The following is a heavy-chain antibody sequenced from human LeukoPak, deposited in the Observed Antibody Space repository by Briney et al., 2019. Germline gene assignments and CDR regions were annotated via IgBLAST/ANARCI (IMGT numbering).Heavy chain of an antibody. Sequence: RGSLRLSCAASGFTFSNYALHWVRQAPGKGLEYVSAISSNGDATFYANSVKGRFTISRDNSKNTLYLQMGSLRAEDMTVYYCVRVGNYREFDYWGQGTLVTVSS. CDR1: GFTFSNYA. D-gene: IGHD4-11*01. V-gene: IGHV3-64*01. CDR3: VRVGNYREFDY. J-gene: IGHJ4*02. CDR2: ISSNGDAT.